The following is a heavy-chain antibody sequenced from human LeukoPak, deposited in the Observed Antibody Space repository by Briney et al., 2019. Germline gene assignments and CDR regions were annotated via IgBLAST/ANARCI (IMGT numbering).Heavy chain of an antibody. CDR3: AKRLGSGASGYFDY. Sequence: GGSLRLSCAASGFTFSSYAMSWVRQAPGKGLEWVSAIRSSGGSTHYADSVKGRFTISRDNSKNTLHLQMNSLRAEDTAVYYCAKRLGSGASGYFDYWGQGTLVTVSS. J-gene: IGHJ4*02. V-gene: IGHV3-23*01. CDR2: IRSSGGST. CDR1: GFTFSSYA. D-gene: IGHD2-15*01.